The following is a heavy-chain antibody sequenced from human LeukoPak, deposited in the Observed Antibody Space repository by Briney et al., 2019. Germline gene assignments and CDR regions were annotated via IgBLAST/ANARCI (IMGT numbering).Heavy chain of an antibody. D-gene: IGHD6-19*01. CDR2: ISYDGSNK. CDR3: ATGWYSSGWYFDY. V-gene: IGHV3-30*03. CDR1: GFTFSSYG. Sequence: PGGSLRLSCAASGFTFSSYGMHWVRQAPGKGLEWVAVISYDGSNKYYADSVKGRFTISRDNSKNTLYLQMNSLRAEDTAVYYCATGWYSSGWYFDYWGQGTLVTVSS. J-gene: IGHJ4*02.